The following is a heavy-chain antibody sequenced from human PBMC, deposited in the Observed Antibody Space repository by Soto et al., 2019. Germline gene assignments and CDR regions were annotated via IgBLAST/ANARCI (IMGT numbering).Heavy chain of an antibody. D-gene: IGHD2-15*01. CDR2: ISGSGGST. CDR1: GFTISSYG. Sequence: GGSLRLSCAVSGFTISSYGMSWVRKAPGKGLEWVSGISGSGGSTYYADSVKGRFTISRDNSKNTLYLQMNSLRAEDTAVYYCASDLAVVVGATGYWGQGTLVTV. V-gene: IGHV3-23*01. J-gene: IGHJ4*02. CDR3: ASDLAVVVGATGY.